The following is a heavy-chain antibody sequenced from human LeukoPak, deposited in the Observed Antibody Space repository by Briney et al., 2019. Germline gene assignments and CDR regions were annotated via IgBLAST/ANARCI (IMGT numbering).Heavy chain of an antibody. CDR1: GFTFTGYY. J-gene: IGHJ4*02. Sequence: ASVNVSCKASGFTFTGYYMHWVRQAPGQGLEWMGWINPNSGGTNYAQKFQGRVTMTRDTSITTAYMELGRLRSDDTAVYYCARGDVVLMVYAAPEYYFDYWGQGTLVTVPS. D-gene: IGHD2-8*01. CDR3: ARGDVVLMVYAAPEYYFDY. V-gene: IGHV1-2*02. CDR2: INPNSGGT.